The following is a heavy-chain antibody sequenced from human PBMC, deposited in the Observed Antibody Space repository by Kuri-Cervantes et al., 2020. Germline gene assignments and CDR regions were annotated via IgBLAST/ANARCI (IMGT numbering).Heavy chain of an antibody. Sequence: GESLKISCAASGFTFSSYGMNWVRQAPGKGLEWVSYISSGSSTIHYAEPVKGRFTISRDNAKSSLYLQMNSLRDEDTAVYYCARGRTTVPYYYYGMDVWGQGTTVTVSS. CDR2: ISSGSSTI. J-gene: IGHJ6*02. V-gene: IGHV3-48*02. D-gene: IGHD4-17*01. CDR3: ARGRTTVPYYYYGMDV. CDR1: GFTFSSYG.